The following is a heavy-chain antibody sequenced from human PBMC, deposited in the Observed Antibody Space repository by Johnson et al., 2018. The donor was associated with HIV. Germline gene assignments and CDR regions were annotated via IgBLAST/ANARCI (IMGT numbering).Heavy chain of an antibody. CDR2: IKQAGSEK. CDR3: ARVPSRSSWYTAFDI. D-gene: IGHD6-13*01. Sequence: VQLVESGGGLVQPGGSLRLSCAASGFTFNTYWMNWVRQAPGKGLEWVANIKQAGSEKFYVDSVKGRFTISRDNAKNSLYLQMNSLRADDTAVYYCARVPSRSSWYTAFDIWGQGTTVTVSS. J-gene: IGHJ3*02. CDR1: GFTFNTYW. V-gene: IGHV3-7*02.